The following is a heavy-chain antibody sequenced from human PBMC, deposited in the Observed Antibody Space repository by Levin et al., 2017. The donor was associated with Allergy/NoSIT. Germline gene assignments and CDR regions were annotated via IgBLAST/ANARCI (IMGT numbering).Heavy chain of an antibody. Sequence: PSETLSLTCAVSGGSISSSNWWSWVRQPPGKGLEWIGEIYHSGSTNYNPSLKSRVTISVDKSKNQFSLKLSSVTAADTAVYYCAGDVTMPSWGMDVWGQGTTVTVSS. CDR2: IYHSGST. CDR3: AGDVTMPSWGMDV. V-gene: IGHV4-4*02. J-gene: IGHJ6*02. D-gene: IGHD4/OR15-4a*01. CDR1: GGSISSSNW.